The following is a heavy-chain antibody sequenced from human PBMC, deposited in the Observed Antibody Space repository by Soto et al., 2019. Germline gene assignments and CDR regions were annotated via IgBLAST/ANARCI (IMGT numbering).Heavy chain of an antibody. V-gene: IGHV4-4*07. CDR3: ARGTLYYDFWSGYTGGNWFDP. CDR1: GGSISSYY. J-gene: IGHJ5*02. D-gene: IGHD3-3*01. CDR2: IYTSGST. Sequence: SETLSLTCTVSGGSISSYYWSWIRQPAGKGLEWIGRIYTSGSTNYNPSLKSRVTMSVDTSKNQFSLKLSSVTAADTAVYYCARGTLYYDFWSGYTGGNWFDPWGQGTLVTVSS.